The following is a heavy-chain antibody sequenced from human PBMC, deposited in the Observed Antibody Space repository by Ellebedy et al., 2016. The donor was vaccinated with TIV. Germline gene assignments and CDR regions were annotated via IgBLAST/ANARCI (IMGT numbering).Heavy chain of an antibody. Sequence: MPSETLSLTCAVSDDSISGSGSYWSWLRQLPGKGLAWIGFIYYSGNTYYNPSLESRLTVSVDTSKNQFSLKLKSVTAADTAVYFCARVSYYYGTPDYFDNWGQGTLVTVSS. CDR1: DDSISGSGSY. CDR3: ARVSYYYGTPDYFDN. D-gene: IGHD3-10*01. CDR2: IYYSGNT. J-gene: IGHJ4*02. V-gene: IGHV4-31*11.